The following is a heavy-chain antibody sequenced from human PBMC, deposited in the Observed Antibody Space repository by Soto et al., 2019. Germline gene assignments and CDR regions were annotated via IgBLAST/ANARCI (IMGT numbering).Heavy chain of an antibody. CDR2: IDPSDSYT. CDR1: GYSFTSYW. V-gene: IGHV5-10-1*01. CDR3: ALGLDYYYYGMDV. J-gene: IGHJ6*02. D-gene: IGHD7-27*01. Sequence: GESLKIACKGSGYSFTSYWISWVRQMPGKGLEWMGRIDPSDSYTNYSPSFQGHVTISADKSISTAYLQWSSLKASDTAMYYCALGLDYYYYGMDVWGQGTTVTVSS.